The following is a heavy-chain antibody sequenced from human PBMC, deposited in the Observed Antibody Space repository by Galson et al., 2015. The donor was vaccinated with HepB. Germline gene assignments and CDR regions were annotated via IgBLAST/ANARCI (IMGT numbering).Heavy chain of an antibody. CDR1: GGSISSGSYY. D-gene: IGHD5-18*01. CDR2: IYTSGST. J-gene: IGHJ6*03. V-gene: IGHV4-61*02. CDR3: ARDRVSTSIQLWDYYYYYMDV. Sequence: TLSLTCTVSGGSISSGSYYWNWIRQPAGKGLEWIGRIYTSGSTNYNPSLKSRVTMSVDTSKNQFSLKLSSVTAADTAVYYCARDRVSTSIQLWDYYYYYMDVWGKGTTVTVSS.